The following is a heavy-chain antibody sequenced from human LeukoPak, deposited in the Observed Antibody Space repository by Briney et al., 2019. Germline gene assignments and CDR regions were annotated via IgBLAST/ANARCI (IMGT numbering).Heavy chain of an antibody. CDR3: AKDFSSGSYYVAYYFDY. J-gene: IGHJ4*02. Sequence: GGSLRLSCAASGFTFSSYWMHWVRQVPGKGLVWVARINSAGSSTTYAESVKGRFTISRDNAKNTLYLQMNTLRAEDTAVYYCAKDFSSGSYYVAYYFDYWGQGTLVTVSS. CDR2: INSAGSST. CDR1: GFTFSSYW. D-gene: IGHD1-26*01. V-gene: IGHV3-74*01.